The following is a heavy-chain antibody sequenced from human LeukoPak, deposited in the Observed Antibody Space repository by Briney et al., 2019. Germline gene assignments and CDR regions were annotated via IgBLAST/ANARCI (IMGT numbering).Heavy chain of an antibody. CDR3: AKGRGWFYGMDV. CDR1: GFTFNSYA. J-gene: IGHJ6*02. V-gene: IGHV3-23*01. Sequence: GGSLRLSCAASGFTFNSYAMNWVRQAPGKGLEWVSGLSGSGGSTYYADSVQGRFTISRDNSKNTLYLQMNSLRAKDTAVYYCAKGRGWFYGMDVWGQGTTVTVSS. D-gene: IGHD2-15*01. CDR2: LSGSGGST.